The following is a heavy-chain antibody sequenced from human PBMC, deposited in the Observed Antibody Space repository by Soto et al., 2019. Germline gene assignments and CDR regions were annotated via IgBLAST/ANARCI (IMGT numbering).Heavy chain of an antibody. J-gene: IGHJ6*03. CDR3: ARDGGGDYYYDMDV. V-gene: IGHV1-18*01. D-gene: IGHD3-16*01. CDR1: GYTFTTYG. Sequence: ASVKVSCKASGYTFTTYGINWVRQAPGQGLEWMGWINTYNGNTDYAQKFQGRVTLTTDTSTSTAYMELRSLRSDDTAVYYCARDGGGDYYYDMDVWGKGTTVTVSS. CDR2: INTYNGNT.